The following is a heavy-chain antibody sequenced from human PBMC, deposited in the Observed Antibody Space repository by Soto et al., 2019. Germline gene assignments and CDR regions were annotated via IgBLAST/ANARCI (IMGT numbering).Heavy chain of an antibody. V-gene: IGHV3-21*01. CDR2: ISSSGGSV. CDR3: ARGRSINPNMDY. D-gene: IGHD2-2*01. J-gene: IGHJ4*02. Sequence: EVQLVESGGGLVKPGGSLRLSCAASGFTFSTYSMNWVRQAPGKGLEWVSSISSSGGSVSYAESVKGRFTISRDNAKNSLYLQMDSLRAEDTAVYYCARGRSINPNMDYWRQGTLVTVSS. CDR1: GFTFSTYS.